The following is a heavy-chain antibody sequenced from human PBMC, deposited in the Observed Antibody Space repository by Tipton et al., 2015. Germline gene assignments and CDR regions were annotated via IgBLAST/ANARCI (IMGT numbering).Heavy chain of an antibody. CDR1: GGSISSSSYY. V-gene: IGHV4-39*07. D-gene: IGHD3-9*01. CDR2: VHYSGNT. J-gene: IGHJ4*02. Sequence: TLSLTCTVSGGSISSSSYYWGWIRQPPGKGLEWIGSVHYSGNTYYNPSLKSRVTISVDTSKNQFSLKVRSVTAADTAVYYCACQDYDILTRDYQTVDYWGQGTLVTVSS. CDR3: ACQDYDILTRDYQTVDY.